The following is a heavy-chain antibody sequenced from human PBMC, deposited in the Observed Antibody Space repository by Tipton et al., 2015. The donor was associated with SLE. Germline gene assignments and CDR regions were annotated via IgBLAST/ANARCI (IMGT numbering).Heavy chain of an antibody. CDR3: ARSPYCSGGSCFYWYFDL. CDR2: IYYSGST. J-gene: IGHJ2*01. V-gene: IGHV4-59*11. CDR1: GGSISSHY. D-gene: IGHD2-15*01. Sequence: TLSLTCTVSGGSISSHYWSWIRQPPGKGLEWIGYIYYSGSTHYNPSLKSRVTISVDTSKNQFSLKLSSVTAADTAVYYCARSPYCSGGSCFYWYFDLWGRGTLVTVSS.